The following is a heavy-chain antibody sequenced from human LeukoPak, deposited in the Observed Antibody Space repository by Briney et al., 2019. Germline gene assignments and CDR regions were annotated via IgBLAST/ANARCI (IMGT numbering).Heavy chain of an antibody. Sequence: SETLSLTCTVSGDSISGYYWSWIRQTPGRGLEWIASIHSSGTTKYSPSLKSRVTMSVDTSKNQFSLRLTSVTAADTAVYFCARGYFDTSGSSNPFDYWGQGALVTVSS. CDR1: GDSISGYY. CDR2: IHSSGTT. J-gene: IGHJ4*02. D-gene: IGHD3-22*01. V-gene: IGHV4-4*09. CDR3: ARGYFDTSGSSNPFDY.